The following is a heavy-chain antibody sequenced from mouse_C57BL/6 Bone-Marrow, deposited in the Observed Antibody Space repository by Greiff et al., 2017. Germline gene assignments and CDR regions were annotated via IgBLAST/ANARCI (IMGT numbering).Heavy chain of an antibody. V-gene: IGHV1-85*01. Sequence: LVESGPELVKPGASVKLSCKASGYTFTSYDINWVKQRPGQGLEWIGWIYPRDGSTKYNEKFKGKATLTVDTSSSTAYMELHSLTSEDSAVYFCARSPFIVTTVADYGGQGTTLTVSS. CDR2: IYPRDGST. D-gene: IGHD1-1*01. J-gene: IGHJ2*01. CDR3: ARSPFIVTTVADY. CDR1: GYTFTSYD.